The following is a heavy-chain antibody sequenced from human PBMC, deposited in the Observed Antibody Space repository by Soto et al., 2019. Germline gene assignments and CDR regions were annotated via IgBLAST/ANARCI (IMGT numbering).Heavy chain of an antibody. D-gene: IGHD1-1*01. CDR1: GYGFTTYG. CDR2: ISAHNGNT. CDR3: VRGRYGDY. V-gene: IGHV1-18*01. Sequence: QVHLVQSGAEVKKPGASVKVSCKGSGYGFTTYGITWVRQAPGQGLEWMAWISAHNGNTNYAQKVQGRVTVTRDTSASTAYMELRSGRYDDTAVYYCVRGRYGDYWGQGALVTVSS. J-gene: IGHJ4*02.